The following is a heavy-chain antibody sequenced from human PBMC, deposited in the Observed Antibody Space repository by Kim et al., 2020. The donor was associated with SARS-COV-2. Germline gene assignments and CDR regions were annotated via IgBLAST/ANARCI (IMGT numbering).Heavy chain of an antibody. CDR3: ARDGEWELAYSKAFDI. CDR2: IIPILGIA. D-gene: IGHD1-26*01. CDR1: GGTFSSYA. Sequence: SVKVSCKASGGTFSSYAISWVRQAPGQGLEWMGRIIPILGIANYAQKFQGRVTITADKSTSTAYMELSSLRSEDTAVYYCARDGEWELAYSKAFDIWGQGTMVTVSS. V-gene: IGHV1-69*04. J-gene: IGHJ3*02.